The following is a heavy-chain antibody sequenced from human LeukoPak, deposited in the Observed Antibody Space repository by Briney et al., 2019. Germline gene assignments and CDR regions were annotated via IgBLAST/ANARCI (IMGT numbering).Heavy chain of an antibody. Sequence: PGGSLRLSCAASGFTVSSNYMSWVRQAPGKGLEWVSVIYSGGSTYYADSVKGRFTISRDNSKNTLYLQMNSLRAEDTAVYYCAVGWHHYYYGMDVWGQGTTVTVSS. V-gene: IGHV3-53*01. D-gene: IGHD6-19*01. CDR1: GFTVSSNY. CDR2: IYSGGST. J-gene: IGHJ6*02. CDR3: AVGWHHYYYGMDV.